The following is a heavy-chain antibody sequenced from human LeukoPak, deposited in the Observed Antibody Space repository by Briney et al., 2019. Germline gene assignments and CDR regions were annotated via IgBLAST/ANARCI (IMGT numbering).Heavy chain of an antibody. CDR1: GYSFTTYW. J-gene: IGHJ4*02. V-gene: IGHV5-51*01. Sequence: GESLQISCRGSGYSFTTYWIVWVRQMPGKGLEWMGIIYPGDSDTRYSPSFQGQVTMSADKSINTAYLQWSSLKASDTAMYYCARRKGCSSTSCPPDYWGQRTVVSVSS. CDR2: IYPGDSDT. D-gene: IGHD2-2*01. CDR3: ARRKGCSSTSCPPDY.